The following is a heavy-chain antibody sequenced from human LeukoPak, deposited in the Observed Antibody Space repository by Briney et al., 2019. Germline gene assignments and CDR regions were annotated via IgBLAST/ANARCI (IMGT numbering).Heavy chain of an antibody. D-gene: IGHD3-10*01. CDR2: ISGSGGST. CDR3: AKDAGGIYYGSGSYLNYYGMDV. CDR1: GFTFSSYA. J-gene: IGHJ6*02. Sequence: SGRSLRLSCAASGFTFSSYAMSWVRQAPGKGLEWVSAISGSGGSTYYADSVKGRFTISRDNSKNTLYLQMNSLRAEDTAVYYCAKDAGGIYYGSGSYLNYYGMDVWGQGTTVTVSS. V-gene: IGHV3-23*01.